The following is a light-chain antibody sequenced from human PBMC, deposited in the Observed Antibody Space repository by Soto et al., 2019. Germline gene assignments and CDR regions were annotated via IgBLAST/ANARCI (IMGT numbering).Light chain of an antibody. CDR1: SSDVGGYNY. CDR2: DVG. V-gene: IGLV2-11*01. CDR3: CSYAGSYTRV. J-gene: IGLJ1*01. Sequence: QSALTQPRSVSGSPGQSVTISCTGTSSDVGGYNYVSWYQQHPGKAPKLMIYDVGKRPSGVPDRFSGSKSDNTASLTISGVQAEDEADYYCCSYAGSYTRVFGTETKLTVL.